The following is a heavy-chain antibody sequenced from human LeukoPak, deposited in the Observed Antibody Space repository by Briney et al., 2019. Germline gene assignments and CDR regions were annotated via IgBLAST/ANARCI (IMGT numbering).Heavy chain of an antibody. D-gene: IGHD1-1*01. CDR3: AKSLLTTATGTGRAFDI. CDR2: ISAGGETT. Sequence: GGSLRLSCAASRFRFSTFPMGWVRQAPGKGLEWVSGISAGGETTFYADSVRGRLTFSRDNSKNTLYLQMNSLRADDTAVYYCAKSLLTTATGTGRAFDIWGQGTMVTVSS. CDR1: RFRFSTFP. V-gene: IGHV3-23*01. J-gene: IGHJ3*02.